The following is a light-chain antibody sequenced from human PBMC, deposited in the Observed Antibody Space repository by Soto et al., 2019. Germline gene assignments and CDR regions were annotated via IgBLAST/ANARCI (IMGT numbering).Light chain of an antibody. V-gene: IGKV1-33*01. J-gene: IGKJ3*01. CDR3: QQYDNLPWS. CDR2: DAS. Sequence: DIQMTQSPSSLSASVGDRVTITCQASQDISNYLNWYQQKPGKAPKLLIYDASNLETGVPSRFSGSGSGTDFTFTISSLQPADIATYYCQQYDNLPWSFGPGTKVDIK. CDR1: QDISNY.